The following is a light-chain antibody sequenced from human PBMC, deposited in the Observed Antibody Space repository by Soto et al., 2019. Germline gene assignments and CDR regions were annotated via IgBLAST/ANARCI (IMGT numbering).Light chain of an antibody. Sequence: VMTQSPAILSVSPGERVTLSCRASQNINSNLVWYQQKPGQVPRLLMYRASIRATGFPARFSGSGSGTEFNLTISSLQSEDFAVYYCQQYNNWPRATFGGGTKVEIQ. V-gene: IGKV3-15*01. CDR3: QQYNNWPRAT. J-gene: IGKJ4*01. CDR2: RAS. CDR1: QNINSN.